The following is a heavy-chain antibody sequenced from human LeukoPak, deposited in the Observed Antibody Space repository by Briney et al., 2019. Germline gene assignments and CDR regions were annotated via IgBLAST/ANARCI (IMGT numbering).Heavy chain of an antibody. V-gene: IGHV3-64D*06. D-gene: IGHD7-27*01. J-gene: IGHJ4*02. Sequence: GGSLRLSCSASGFTFSSYAMHWVRQAPGRGLEYVSAITSNGDTTYYADSVKGRFTISRDNSKNTLYLQTTSLRAEDTAIYYCLKDRLGAGDYWGQGTLVTVSS. CDR3: LKDRLGAGDY. CDR2: ITSNGDTT. CDR1: GFTFSSYA.